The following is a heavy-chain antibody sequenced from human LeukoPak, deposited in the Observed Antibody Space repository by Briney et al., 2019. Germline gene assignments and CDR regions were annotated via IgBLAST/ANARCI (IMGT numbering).Heavy chain of an antibody. J-gene: IGHJ6*03. CDR1: GYTFTSYG. D-gene: IGHD6-13*01. CDR2: ISAYNGNT. Sequence: ASVKVSCKASGYTFTSYGISWVRQAPGQGLEWMGWISAYNGNTNYAQKLQGRVTMTTDTSTSTAYMELRSLRSDDTAVYYCASLRKNVIAAAGLDYYYYYMDVWGKGTTVTVSS. CDR3: ASLRKNVIAAAGLDYYYYYMDV. V-gene: IGHV1-18*01.